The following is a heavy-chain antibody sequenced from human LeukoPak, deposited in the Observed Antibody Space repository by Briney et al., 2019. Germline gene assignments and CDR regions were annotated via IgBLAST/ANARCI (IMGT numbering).Heavy chain of an antibody. J-gene: IGHJ4*02. CDR2: INPNSGGT. CDR3: ATDYYGSGSYYKGVY. V-gene: IGHV1-2*02. CDR1: GHTFTGYY. Sequence: ASVKVSCKASGHTFTGYYMHWVRQAPGQGLEWMGWINPNSGGTNYAQKFQGRVTMTRDTSISTAYMELSRLRSDDTAVYYCATDYYGSGSYYKGVYWGQGTLVTVSS. D-gene: IGHD3-10*01.